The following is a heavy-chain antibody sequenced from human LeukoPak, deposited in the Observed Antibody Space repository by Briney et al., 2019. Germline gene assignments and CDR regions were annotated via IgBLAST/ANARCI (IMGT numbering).Heavy chain of an antibody. CDR1: GGSFSGYY. V-gene: IGHV4-34*01. Sequence: SETLSLTCAVYGGSFSGYYWSWIRQPPGKGLEWIGEINHSGSTNYNPSLKSRVTISVDTSKNQFSLKLSSVTAADTAVYYCARETPYYYDSSAAGWFDPWGQGTLVTVSS. J-gene: IGHJ5*02. D-gene: IGHD3-22*01. CDR2: INHSGST. CDR3: ARETPYYYDSSAAGWFDP.